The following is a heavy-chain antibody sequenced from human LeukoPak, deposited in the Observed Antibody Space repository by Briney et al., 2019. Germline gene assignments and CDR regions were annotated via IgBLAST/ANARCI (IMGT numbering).Heavy chain of an antibody. CDR3: ARSYCGADCYPFDY. CDR1: GFTFSTYE. Sequence: GGSLRLSCAASGFTFSTYEMNWVRQAPGEGLEWVSYISGSGSTIYYADSVKGRFTISRDNAKNSLYLQMNSLRAEDTALYYCARSYCGADCYPFDYWGQGTLVTVSS. J-gene: IGHJ4*02. CDR2: ISGSGSTI. V-gene: IGHV3-48*03. D-gene: IGHD2-21*02.